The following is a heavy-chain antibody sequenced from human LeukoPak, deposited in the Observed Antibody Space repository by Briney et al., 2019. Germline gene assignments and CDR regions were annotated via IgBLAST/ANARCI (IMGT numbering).Heavy chain of an antibody. J-gene: IGHJ4*02. CDR3: VRHPGKQWLVLSDYFDY. V-gene: IGHV1-18*01. CDR2: ISAYNGNT. CDR1: GYTFTSYG. D-gene: IGHD6-19*01. Sequence: ASVKVSCKASGYTFTSYGISWVRQAPGQGLEWMGWISAYNGNTNYAQKLQGRVTMTTDTSTSTAYMELRSLRSDDTAVYYCVRHPGKQWLVLSDYFDYWGQGTLVTVSS.